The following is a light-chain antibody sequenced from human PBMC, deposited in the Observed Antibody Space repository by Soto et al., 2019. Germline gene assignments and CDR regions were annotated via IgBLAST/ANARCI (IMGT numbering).Light chain of an antibody. V-gene: IGLV1-40*01. J-gene: IGLJ1*01. CDR2: GNT. CDR1: SSNIGAGYD. CDR3: QSYDNSLSGSRV. Sequence: QSVLTQPPSVSGAPGQRVTISCTGSSSNIGAGYDVHWYHQLPGTAPKLLIYGNTIRPSGVPDRFSGSKSGSSASLAITGLQAEDEADYYCQSYDNSLSGSRVFGIGTKVTVL.